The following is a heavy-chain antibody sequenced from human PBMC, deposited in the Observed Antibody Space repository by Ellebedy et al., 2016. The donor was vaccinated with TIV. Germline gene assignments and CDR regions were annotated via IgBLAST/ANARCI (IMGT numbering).Heavy chain of an antibody. V-gene: IGHV4-59*01. CDR1: GGSISSYY. D-gene: IGHD2-2*01. CDR2: IYYSGST. CDR3: ARDRRGFYCSSTSCYSLEGVFDP. Sequence: GSLRLSXTVSGGSISSYYWSWILQPPGKGLEWIGYIYYSGSTNYNPSLKSRVTISVDTSKNQFSLKLSSVTAADTAVYYCARDRRGFYCSSTSCYSLEGVFDPWGQGTLVTVSS. J-gene: IGHJ5*02.